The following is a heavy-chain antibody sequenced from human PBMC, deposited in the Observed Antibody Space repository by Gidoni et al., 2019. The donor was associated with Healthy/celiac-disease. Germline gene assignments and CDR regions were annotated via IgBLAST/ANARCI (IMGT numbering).Heavy chain of an antibody. V-gene: IGHV3-9*01. D-gene: IGHD3-16*01. J-gene: IGHJ3*02. CDR2: ISWNSGSI. Sequence: EVQLVESGGGLVQPGRSLRLSSAASGFTFDDYAMHWVRQAPGKGLEWVSGISWNSGSIGYADSVKGRFTISRDNAKNSLYLQMNSLRAEDTALYYCAKVLEMATKRLGESDAFDIWGQGTMVTVSS. CDR3: AKVLEMATKRLGESDAFDI. CDR1: GFTFDDYA.